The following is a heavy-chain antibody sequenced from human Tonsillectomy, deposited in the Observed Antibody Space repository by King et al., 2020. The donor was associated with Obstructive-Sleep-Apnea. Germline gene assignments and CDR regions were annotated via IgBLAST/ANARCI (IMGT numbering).Heavy chain of an antibody. Sequence: EVQLVESGGGLVQPGGSLRLSCAASGFTVSSNYMSSVRQAPGKGLEWVSVIYSGDNSYYADPVKGRFTISRDNSKNTLHLQLNSLRAEDTDVYYCARETDYWGQGPLLTVSA. CDR1: GFTVSSNY. CDR3: ARETDY. CDR2: IYSGDNS. V-gene: IGHV3-66*01. J-gene: IGHJ4*02.